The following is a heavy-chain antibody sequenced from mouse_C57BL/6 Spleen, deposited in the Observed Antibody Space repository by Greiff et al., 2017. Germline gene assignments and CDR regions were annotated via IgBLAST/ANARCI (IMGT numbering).Heavy chain of an antibody. D-gene: IGHD2-3*01. CDR3: AKSDGYYSYFDY. J-gene: IGHJ2*01. Sequence: VQLQQSGPELVKPGASVKISCTASGYAFSSSWMNWVKQRSGKGLEWIGRIYPGDGDTNYNGKFKGKATLTADKSSSTAYMQLSSLTSEDSAVCFCAKSDGYYSYFDYWGQGTTLTVTS. CDR2: IYPGDGDT. V-gene: IGHV1-82*01. CDR1: GYAFSSSW.